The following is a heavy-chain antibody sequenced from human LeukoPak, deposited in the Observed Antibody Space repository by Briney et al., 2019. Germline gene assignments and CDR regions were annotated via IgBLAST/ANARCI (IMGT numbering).Heavy chain of an antibody. CDR2: ISSSSSYI. J-gene: IGHJ3*02. V-gene: IGHV3-21*01. CDR1: GFTFSSYS. D-gene: IGHD2-21*01. CDR3: ARVGAGIGDAFDI. Sequence: GGSLGLSCAASGFTFSSYSMNWVRQAPGKGLEWVSSISSSSSYIYYADSVKSRFTISRDNAKNSLYLQMNSLRAEDTAVYYCARVGAGIGDAFDIWGQGTMVTVSS.